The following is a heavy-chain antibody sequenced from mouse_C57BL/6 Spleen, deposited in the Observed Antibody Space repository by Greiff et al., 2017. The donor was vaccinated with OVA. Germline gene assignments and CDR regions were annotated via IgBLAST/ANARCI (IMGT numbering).Heavy chain of an antibody. CDR2: INYDGSST. CDR3: ARENLAWGHYAMDY. J-gene: IGHJ4*01. V-gene: IGHV5-16*01. Sequence: EVKLMESEGGLVQPGSSMKLSCTASGFTFSDYYMAWVRQVPEKGLEWVANINYDGSSTYYLDSLKSRFIISRDNAKNILYLQMSSLKSEDTATYYCARENLAWGHYAMDYWGQGTSVTVSS. CDR1: GFTFSDYY.